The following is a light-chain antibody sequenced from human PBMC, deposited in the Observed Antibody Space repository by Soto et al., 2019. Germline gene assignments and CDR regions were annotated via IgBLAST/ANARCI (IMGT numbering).Light chain of an antibody. CDR2: GNS. Sequence: QSVLTQPPSVSGAPGQRVTISCTGSSSNIGAGYDVHWYQQLPGTAPKLLIYGNSNRPSGVPDRFSGSKSGTSASLAITGLQAEYEADYSCQSYDSRLSGSVFGTGTKVTVL. CDR1: SSNIGAGYD. V-gene: IGLV1-40*01. CDR3: QSYDSRLSGSV. J-gene: IGLJ1*01.